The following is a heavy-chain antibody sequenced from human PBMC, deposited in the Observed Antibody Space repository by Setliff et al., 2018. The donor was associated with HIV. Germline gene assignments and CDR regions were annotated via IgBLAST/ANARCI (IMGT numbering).Heavy chain of an antibody. CDR2: ISGSGVNS. CDR1: GFTFSNYV. Sequence: LRLSCAASGFTFSNYVINWVRQAPGKGLEWISGISGSGVNSYYADSVKGRFTISRDNSKNTVYLQMNSLKTEGTAVYYCTTGTRLVDWGQGALVTVSS. D-gene: IGHD2-21*01. V-gene: IGHV3-23*01. J-gene: IGHJ4*02. CDR3: TTGTRLVD.